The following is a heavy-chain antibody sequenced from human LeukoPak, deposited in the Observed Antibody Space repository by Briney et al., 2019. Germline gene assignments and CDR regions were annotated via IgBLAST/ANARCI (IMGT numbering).Heavy chain of an antibody. CDR1: GGSNSTYY. J-gene: IGHJ1*01. V-gene: IGHV4-59*01. D-gene: IGHD2-15*01. CDR3: ARDTGVVVGYFQH. Sequence: SETLSLTCTVSGGSNSTYYWSWIRQPPGKGLEWIGYIYYSGSTSYNPSLKSRITISVDTFKNQFSLKLSSVTAADTAVYYCARDTGVVVGYFQHWGQGTLVTVSS. CDR2: IYYSGST.